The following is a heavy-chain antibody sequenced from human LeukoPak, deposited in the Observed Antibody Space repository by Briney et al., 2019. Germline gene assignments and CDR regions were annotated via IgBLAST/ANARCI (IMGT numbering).Heavy chain of an antibody. D-gene: IGHD3-9*01. V-gene: IGHV1-18*04. CDR2: ISAYNGNT. J-gene: IGHJ4*02. Sequence: ASVKVSCKASGYTFTSYGISWVRQAPGQGLEWMGWISAYNGNTNYAQKLQGRVTMTTDTSTSTAYMELRSLRSDDTAVYYCARGEYYDILTGYYDLTGALDHWGQGTLVTVSS. CDR3: ARGEYYDILTGYYDLTGALDH. CDR1: GYTFTSYG.